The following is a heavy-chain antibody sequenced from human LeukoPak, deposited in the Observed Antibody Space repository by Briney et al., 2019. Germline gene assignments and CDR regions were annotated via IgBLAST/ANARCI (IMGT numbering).Heavy chain of an antibody. V-gene: IGHV4-34*01. J-gene: IGHJ6*02. Sequence: SETLSLTCAVYGGSFSGYFWSWIRQSPGKGLEWIGEINHSGSTNYNPSLKSRLTISVDTSKNQFSLQLTSVTAADTAVYFCARGDVKNYYNGMDVWGQGTTVTVSS. CDR1: GGSFSGYF. CDR2: INHSGST. CDR3: ARGDVKNYYNGMDV.